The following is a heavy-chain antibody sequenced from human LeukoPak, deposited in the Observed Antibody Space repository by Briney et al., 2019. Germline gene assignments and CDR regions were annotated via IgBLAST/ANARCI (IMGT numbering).Heavy chain of an antibody. CDR3: AKGAWWELLSTYFDY. CDR1: GFTFSSYG. CDR2: IRYDGSNK. V-gene: IGHV3-30*02. Sequence: GGSLRLSCAASGFTFSSYGMHWVRQAPGKGLEWVAFIRYDGSNKYYADSVKGRFTISRDNSKNTPYLQMSSLRAEDTAVYYCAKGAWWELLSTYFDYWGQGTLVTVPS. D-gene: IGHD1-26*01. J-gene: IGHJ4*02.